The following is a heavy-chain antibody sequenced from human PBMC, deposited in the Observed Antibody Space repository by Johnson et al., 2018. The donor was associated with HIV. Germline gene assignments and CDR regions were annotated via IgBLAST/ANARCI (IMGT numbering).Heavy chain of an antibody. CDR1: GFTFSRCG. CDR3: AKGPAAVFGLVADI. D-gene: IGHD3/OR15-3a*01. CDR2: ISNDGSAK. J-gene: IGHJ3*02. V-gene: IGHV3-30*18. Sequence: QVQLVESGGGVVQPGRSLRLSCAASGFTFSRCGMHWVRQAPGKGLEWAAVISNDGSAKYYAYSVKGRFTISRDNSKNTLYLQMNSLRVDDTAVYYCAKGPAAVFGLVADIWGQGTKVTVSS.